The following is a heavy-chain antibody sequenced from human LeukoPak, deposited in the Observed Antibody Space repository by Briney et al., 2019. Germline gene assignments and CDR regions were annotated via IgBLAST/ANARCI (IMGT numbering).Heavy chain of an antibody. CDR2: ISASGHST. J-gene: IGHJ4*02. CDR1: GFIFDNFG. CDR3: ARDVGQWLVRGYLDY. Sequence: GGSLRLSCAASGFIFDNFGMTWVRQAAGKGLEWVSRISASGHSTTYADSVKGRFTISRDNAKNSLYLQMNSLRAEDTAVYYCARDVGQWLVRGYLDYWGQGTLVTVSS. V-gene: IGHV3-23*01. D-gene: IGHD6-19*01.